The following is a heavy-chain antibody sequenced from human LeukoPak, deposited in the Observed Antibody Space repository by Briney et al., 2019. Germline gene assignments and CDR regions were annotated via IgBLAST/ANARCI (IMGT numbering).Heavy chain of an antibody. D-gene: IGHD6-19*01. CDR1: GFTFSSYA. CDR3: ERQAGIAVAAYDY. J-gene: IGHJ4*02. V-gene: IGHV3-23*01. Sequence: QPGGSPRLSCAASGFTFSSYAMSWVRQAPGKGLEWVSAISGSGGSTYYADSVKGRFTISRDNSKNTLYLQMNSLRAEDTAVYYCERQAGIAVAAYDYWGQGTLVTVSS. CDR2: ISGSGGST.